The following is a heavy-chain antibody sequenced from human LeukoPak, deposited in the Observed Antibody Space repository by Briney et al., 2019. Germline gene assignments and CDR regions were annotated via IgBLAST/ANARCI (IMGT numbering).Heavy chain of an antibody. Sequence: PSETLSLPCAVYGGSFSGYYWSWIRQPPGKGLEWIGEINHSGSTNYNPSLKSRVTISVDTSKNQFSLKLSSVTAADTAVYYCARDRTLSGSHGWFDPWGQGTLVTVSS. D-gene: IGHD1-26*01. CDR3: ARDRTLSGSHGWFDP. CDR1: GGSFSGYY. V-gene: IGHV4-34*01. CDR2: INHSGST. J-gene: IGHJ5*02.